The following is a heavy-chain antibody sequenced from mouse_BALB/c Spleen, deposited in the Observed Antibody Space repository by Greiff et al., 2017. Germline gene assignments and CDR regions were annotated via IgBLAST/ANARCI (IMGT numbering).Heavy chain of an antibody. D-gene: IGHD2-4*01. J-gene: IGHJ2*01. CDR2: ISSGGST. Sequence: EVKLMESGGGLVKPGGSLKLSCAASGFTFSSYAMSWVRQTPEKRLEWVASISSGGSTYYPDSVKGRFTISRDNARNILYLQMSSLRSEDTAMYYCAREMHYDERVFDYWGQGTTLTVSS. CDR1: GFTFSSYA. CDR3: AREMHYDERVFDY. V-gene: IGHV5-6-5*01.